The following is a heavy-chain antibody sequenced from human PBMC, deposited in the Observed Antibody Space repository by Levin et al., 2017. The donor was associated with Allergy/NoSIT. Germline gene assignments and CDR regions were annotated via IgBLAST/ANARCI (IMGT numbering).Heavy chain of an antibody. J-gene: IGHJ5*02. CDR2: IIPILGIV. V-gene: IGHV1-69*04. Sequence: KISCKASGGTFSNYTLSWVRQAPGQGLEWMGRIIPILGIVDYAQTFQGRVTITADKSTSTAYMELSSLRSEDTAVYYCAREGGHASGSSTDPWGQGTLVTVSS. CDR1: GGTFSNYT. D-gene: IGHD3-10*01. CDR3: AREGGHASGSSTDP.